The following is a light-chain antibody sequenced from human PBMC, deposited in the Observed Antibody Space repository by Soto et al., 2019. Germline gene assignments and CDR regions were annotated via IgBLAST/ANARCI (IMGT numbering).Light chain of an antibody. J-gene: IGKJ5*01. CDR1: QSVSNNY. CDR3: QQYGSSVT. V-gene: IGKV3-20*01. Sequence: EIVVTQSPATLSVSPGESATLSCRASQSVSNNYLAWYQQKPGQAPRLLIYGASTRATGIPDRFSGSGSGADFTLTISRLEPEDFAVYYCQQYGSSVTFGQGTRLEIK. CDR2: GAS.